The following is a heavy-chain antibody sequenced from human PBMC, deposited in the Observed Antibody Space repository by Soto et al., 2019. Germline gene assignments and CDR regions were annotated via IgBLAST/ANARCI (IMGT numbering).Heavy chain of an antibody. Sequence: GGSLRLSCAASGFTFSSYSMNWVRQAPGKGLEWVSSISLSSIYIYYTDSVKGRFTISRDDAKNSLSLQMNSLRAEDTAVYYCATSIMITFGGVIAHYFDYWGQGTLVTVSS. D-gene: IGHD3-16*02. CDR2: ISLSSIYI. CDR3: ATSIMITFGGVIAHYFDY. V-gene: IGHV3-21*04. CDR1: GFTFSSYS. J-gene: IGHJ4*02.